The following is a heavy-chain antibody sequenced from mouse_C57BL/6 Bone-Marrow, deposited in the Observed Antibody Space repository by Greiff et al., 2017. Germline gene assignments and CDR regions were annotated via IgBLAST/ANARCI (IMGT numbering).Heavy chain of an antibody. Sequence: QVQLQQPGAELVKPGASVKLSCKASGYTFTSYWMHWVKQRPGRGLEWIGRIDPNSGGTKYNEKFKSKATLTVDKPSSTAYMQLSSLTSEDSAVYYCASIYYDYPYAMDYWGQGTSVTVSS. D-gene: IGHD2-4*01. CDR1: GYTFTSYW. J-gene: IGHJ4*01. V-gene: IGHV1-72*01. CDR3: ASIYYDYPYAMDY. CDR2: IDPNSGGT.